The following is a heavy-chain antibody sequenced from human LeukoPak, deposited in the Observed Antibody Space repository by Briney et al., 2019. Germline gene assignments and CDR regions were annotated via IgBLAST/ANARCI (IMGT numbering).Heavy chain of an antibody. V-gene: IGHV4-59*01. J-gene: IGHJ6*02. CDR3: ASLTPQLLGDSRRVFYYGMDV. CDR2: IYYSGST. CDR1: GGSISSYY. Sequence: PSETLSLTCTVPGGSISSYYWSWIRQPPGKGLEWIGYIYYSGSTNYNPSLKSRVTISVDTSKNQFSLKLSSVTAADTAVYYCASLTPQLLGDSRRVFYYGMDVWGQGTTVTVSS. D-gene: IGHD2-2*01.